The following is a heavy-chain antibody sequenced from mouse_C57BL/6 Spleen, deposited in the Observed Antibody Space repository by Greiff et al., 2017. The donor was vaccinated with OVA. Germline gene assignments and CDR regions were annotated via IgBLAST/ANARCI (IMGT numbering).Heavy chain of an antibody. D-gene: IGHD3-1*01. CDR1: GYSITSGYY. J-gene: IGHJ4*01. CDR3: ARDRGKDAMDY. CDR2: IRYDGSN. Sequence: EVQLMESGPGLVKPSQSLSLTCSVTGYSITSGYYWNWIRQFPGNKLEWMGYIRYDGSNNYNPSLKNRISITRDTSKNQCFLKLNSVTTEDTATEYCARDRGKDAMDYWGQGTSVTVSS. V-gene: IGHV3-6*01.